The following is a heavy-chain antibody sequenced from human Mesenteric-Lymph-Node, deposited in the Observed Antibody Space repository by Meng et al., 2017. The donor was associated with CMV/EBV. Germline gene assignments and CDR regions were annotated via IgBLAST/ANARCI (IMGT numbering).Heavy chain of an antibody. Sequence: GGSLRLSCAASGFTISSYAMSWVRQAPGKGLEWVSVIYSGGDSTFYADSVKGRFTISRDNSKNTLYLQMSSLRVEDTAVYYCAKDHYYFGSGTYVGPIDYWGQGTRVTVSS. V-gene: IGHV3-23*03. CDR3: AKDHYYFGSGTYVGPIDY. D-gene: IGHD3-10*01. J-gene: IGHJ4*02. CDR1: GFTISSYA. CDR2: IYSGGDST.